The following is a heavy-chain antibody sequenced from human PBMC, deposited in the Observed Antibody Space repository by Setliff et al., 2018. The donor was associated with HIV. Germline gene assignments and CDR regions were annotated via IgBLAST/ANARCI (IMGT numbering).Heavy chain of an antibody. CDR3: ARGFPGGNLVRVLIVNYFDY. Sequence: ASVKVSCKASGYTFTSYGISWVRQAPGQGLEWMGWISAYNGNTNYAQKLQGRVTITTDESTDTAYMELSSLRSEETAVYYCARGFPGGNLVRVLIVNYFDYWGQGTLVTVSS. CDR2: ISAYNGNT. CDR1: GYTFTSYG. D-gene: IGHD3-10*01. V-gene: IGHV1-18*01. J-gene: IGHJ4*02.